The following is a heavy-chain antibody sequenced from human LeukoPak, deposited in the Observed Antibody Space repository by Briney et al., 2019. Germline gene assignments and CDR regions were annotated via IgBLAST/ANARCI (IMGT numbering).Heavy chain of an antibody. CDR2: ISSRGST. V-gene: IGHV4-59*01. CDR1: GDSFSSYH. J-gene: IGHJ4*02. CDR3: ARVGRGDHTWGSYSCDH. D-gene: IGHD3-16*01. Sequence: SETLSLTCTVSGDSFSSYHWSWLRQPPGKGLEWIGYISSRGSTSYNRSLKSRVTTSVDTSKNQFSLKLSSVAAADTAVYYCARVGRGDHTWGSYSCDHWGQGTLVSVSS.